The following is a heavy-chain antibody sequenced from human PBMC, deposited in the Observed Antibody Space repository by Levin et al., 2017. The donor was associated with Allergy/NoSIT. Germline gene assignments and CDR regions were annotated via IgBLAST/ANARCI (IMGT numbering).Heavy chain of an antibody. V-gene: IGHV4-59*01. J-gene: IGHJ6*02. CDR2: IYYSGST. CDR1: GGSISSYY. Sequence: SQTLSLTCTVSGGSISSYYWSWIRQPPGKGLEWIGYIYYSGSTNYNPSLKSRVTISVDTSKNQFSLKLSSVTAADTAVYYCARVYGDSSSAHYYYYYDYGMDVWGQGTTVTVSS. CDR3: ARVYGDSSSAHYYYYYDYGMDV. D-gene: IGHD6-13*01.